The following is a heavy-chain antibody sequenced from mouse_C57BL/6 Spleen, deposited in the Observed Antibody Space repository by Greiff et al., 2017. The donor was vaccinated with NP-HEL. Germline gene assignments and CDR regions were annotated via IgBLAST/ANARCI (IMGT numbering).Heavy chain of an antibody. CDR1: GYTFTSYW. J-gene: IGHJ4*01. CDR3: AVEDYYAMDY. Sequence: QVQLQQPGAELVRPGSSVKLSCKASGYTFTSYWMDWVKQRPGQGLEWIGNIYPSDSETHYNQKFKDKATLTVDKSSSTAYMQLRSLTSEDSAVYYCAVEDYYAMDYWGQGTSVTVSS. CDR2: IYPSDSET. V-gene: IGHV1-61*01.